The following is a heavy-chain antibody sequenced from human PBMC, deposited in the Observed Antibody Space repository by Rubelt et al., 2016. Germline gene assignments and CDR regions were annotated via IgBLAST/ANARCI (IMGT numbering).Heavy chain of an antibody. CDR3: ASLQYSSGWYSDY. CDR1: GYTLTELS. J-gene: IGHJ4*02. D-gene: IGHD6-19*01. Sequence: QVQLVQSGAEVKKPGASVKVSCKVSGYTLTELSMHWVRQAPGKGLEWMGGFDPEDGETIYAQKFQGRVTITADKSTSTAYMELSSLRSEDTAVYYCASLQYSSGWYSDYWGQGTLVTVSS. CDR2: FDPEDGET. V-gene: IGHV1-24*01.